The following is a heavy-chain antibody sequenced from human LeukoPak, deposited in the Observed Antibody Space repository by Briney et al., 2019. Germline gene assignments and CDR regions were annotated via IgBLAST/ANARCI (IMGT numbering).Heavy chain of an antibody. V-gene: IGHV3-11*05. D-gene: IGHD2-2*01. Sequence: GGSLTLSCAASGFTFSDYYMSWIRQAPGKGLEWVSYISSSSSYTNYADSVKGRFTISRDNAKNSLYLQMNSLRAEDTAVYYCARDWGYCSSTSCYEDYYFDYWGQGTLVTVSS. CDR2: ISSSSSYT. CDR1: GFTFSDYY. J-gene: IGHJ4*02. CDR3: ARDWGYCSSTSCYEDYYFDY.